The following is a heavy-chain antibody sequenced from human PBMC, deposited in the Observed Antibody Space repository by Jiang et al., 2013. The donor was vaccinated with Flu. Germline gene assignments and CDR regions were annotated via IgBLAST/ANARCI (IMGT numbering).Heavy chain of an antibody. J-gene: IGHJ4*02. D-gene: IGHD2-8*01. CDR1: GGSISSSSYY. CDR3: ARTPTSHYCTNGVCYAN. Sequence: SLTCTVSGGSISSSSYYWGWIRQPPGKGLEWIGSIYYSGSTYYNPSLKSRVTISVDTSKNQFSLKLSSVTAADTAVYYCARTPTSHYCTNGVCYANWGQGTLVTVSS. V-gene: IGHV4-39*01. CDR2: IYYSGST.